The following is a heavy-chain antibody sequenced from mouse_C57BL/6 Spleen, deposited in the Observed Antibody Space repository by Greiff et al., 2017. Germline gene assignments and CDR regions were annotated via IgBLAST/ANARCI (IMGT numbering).Heavy chain of an antibody. D-gene: IGHD1-1*01. V-gene: IGHV1-64*01. CDR3: ARSGTTVVASDD. CDR1: GYTFTSYW. J-gene: IGHJ2*01. CDR2: IHPNSGST. Sequence: QVQLQQPGAELVKPGASVKLSCKASGYTFTSYWMHWVKQRPGQGLEWIGMIHPNSGSTNYNEKFKSKATLTVDKSSSTAYMQLSSLTSEDSAVYYCARSGTTVVASDDWGQGTTLTVSS.